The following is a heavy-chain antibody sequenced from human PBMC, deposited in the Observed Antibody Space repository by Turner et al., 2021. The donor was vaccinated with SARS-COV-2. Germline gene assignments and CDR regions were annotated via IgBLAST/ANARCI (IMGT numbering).Heavy chain of an antibody. Sequence: EVQLVESGGGLVKPGGSLGLSCAASGFTFSSYSMTWVRQAPGKGLEWVSSISSSSSYIYYADSLKGRFTISRDNAKNSLYLQMNSLRAEDTAVYYCARDQGRLLFRDYYYYGMDVWGQGTTVTVS. D-gene: IGHD3-3*01. CDR3: ARDQGRLLFRDYYYYGMDV. J-gene: IGHJ6*02. CDR1: GFTFSSYS. V-gene: IGHV3-21*01. CDR2: ISSSSSYI.